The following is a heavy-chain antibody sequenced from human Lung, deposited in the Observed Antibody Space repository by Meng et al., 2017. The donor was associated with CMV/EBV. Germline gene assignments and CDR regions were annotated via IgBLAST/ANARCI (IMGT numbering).Heavy chain of an antibody. CDR1: GGTFSSYA. Sequence: SVXVSXKASGGTFSSYAISWVRQAPGQGLEWMGGIIPILGIANYAQKFQGRVTITADKSTSTAYMELSSLRSEDTAVYYCARGPHSSGYYPLDYWGQGTLVTVSS. V-gene: IGHV1-69*10. J-gene: IGHJ4*02. D-gene: IGHD3-22*01. CDR3: ARGPHSSGYYPLDY. CDR2: IIPILGIA.